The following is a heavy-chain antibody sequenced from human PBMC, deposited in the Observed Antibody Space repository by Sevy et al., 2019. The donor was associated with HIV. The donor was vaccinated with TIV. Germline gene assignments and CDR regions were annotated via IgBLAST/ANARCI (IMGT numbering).Heavy chain of an antibody. J-gene: IGHJ6*03. D-gene: IGHD1-26*01. CDR1: GYTLTELS. Sequence: ASVKVSCKVSGYTLTELSMHWVRQAPGEGLEWMGCFDPEDGETIYAQKFQGRVTMTEDTSTDTAYMELSSLGSDDTAVYYCATTHPIKIVGATRGYYYYCMDVWGKGSTVTVSS. CDR2: FDPEDGET. V-gene: IGHV1-24*01. CDR3: ATTHPIKIVGATRGYYYYCMDV.